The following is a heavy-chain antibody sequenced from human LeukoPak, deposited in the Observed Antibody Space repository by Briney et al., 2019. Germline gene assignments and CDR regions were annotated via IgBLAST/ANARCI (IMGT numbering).Heavy chain of an antibody. Sequence: ASVKVSCKASGYTFTSYYMHWVRQAPGQGLEWMGIINPSGGSTSYAQKFQGRVTMTRDTSTSTVYMELSSLRSEDTAVYYCARAPVPYSDSSGYYLHSEYFQHWGQGTLVTVSS. J-gene: IGHJ1*01. CDR2: INPSGGST. CDR3: ARAPVPYSDSSGYYLHSEYFQH. CDR1: GYTFTSYY. D-gene: IGHD3-22*01. V-gene: IGHV1-46*01.